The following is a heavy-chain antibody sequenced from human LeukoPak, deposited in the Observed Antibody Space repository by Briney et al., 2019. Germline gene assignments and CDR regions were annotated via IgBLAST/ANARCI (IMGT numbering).Heavy chain of an antibody. Sequence: SETLSLTCTVSGGSISSSSYYWSWIRQPPGKGLEWIGYIYYSGSTNYNPSLKSRVTISVDTSKNQFSLKLSSVTAADTAVYYCARGLSWFDPWGQGTLVTVSS. J-gene: IGHJ5*02. V-gene: IGHV4-61*01. CDR1: GGSISSSSYY. CDR2: IYYSGST. D-gene: IGHD2/OR15-2a*01. CDR3: ARGLSWFDP.